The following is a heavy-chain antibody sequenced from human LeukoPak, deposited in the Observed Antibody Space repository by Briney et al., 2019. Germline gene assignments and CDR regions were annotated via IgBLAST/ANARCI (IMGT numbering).Heavy chain of an antibody. CDR3: ARGVKWDYYYYYMDV. CDR1: GGSISTNY. D-gene: IGHD1-26*01. V-gene: IGHV4-59*01. CDR2: IYNSGST. Sequence: SETLSLTCTVSGGSISTNYWSWIRQPPGKGLEWIGYIYNSGSTNYNPSLKSRVSLSVDTSKNQFSLKVTSVTAADTAVYYCARGVKWDYYYYYMDVWGKGTTVTVSS. J-gene: IGHJ6*03.